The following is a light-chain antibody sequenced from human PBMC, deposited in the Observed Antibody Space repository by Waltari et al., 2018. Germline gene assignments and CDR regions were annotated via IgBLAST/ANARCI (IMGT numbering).Light chain of an antibody. J-gene: IGLJ2*01. CDR2: GKN. Sequence: SSELTQDPALSVALGQTVRISCQGDSLRSYFATWYQQKPGQAPVLVIYGKNRRPSGIPDRFSGSSSGNTASLTIAGAQAEDEADYYCNSRDSSGYHVVFGGGTKLTVL. V-gene: IGLV3-19*01. CDR1: SLRSYF. CDR3: NSRDSSGYHVV.